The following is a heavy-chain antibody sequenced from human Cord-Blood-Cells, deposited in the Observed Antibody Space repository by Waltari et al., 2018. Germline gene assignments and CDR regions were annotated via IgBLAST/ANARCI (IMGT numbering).Heavy chain of an antibody. CDR3: AGICVGGNCDL. V-gene: IGHV1-2*02. D-gene: IGHD2-15*01. J-gene: IGHJ2*01. CDR2: INPNSGGT. Sequence: QVQLVQSGAEVKKPGASVKVSCKASGYPFTGYYMHWVRQAPGQGLEGMGWINPNSGGTNYAQKFQGRATMTRDTSNSTAYMQLSRLRSDDTAVYYWAGICVGGNCDLWGRGPLVTVSS. CDR1: GYPFTGYY.